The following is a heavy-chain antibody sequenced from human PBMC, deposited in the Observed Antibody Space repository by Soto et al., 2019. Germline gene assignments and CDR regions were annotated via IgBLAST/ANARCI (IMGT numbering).Heavy chain of an antibody. CDR1: GVAFSTSA. J-gene: IGHJ4*02. D-gene: IGHD3-3*01. CDR2: ISGSGAGT. CDR3: PKGPTVFGAVSGFDDYYGMYI. Sequence: GWSLRLSCTASGVAFSTSAMSWVRQAPGRGLEWVSGISGSGAGTYYADSVKGRFTISRDNSKNTLYLQMRGLRGEGGAVYVSPKGPTVFGAVSGFDDYYGMYIWGQGPVVTVS. V-gene: IGHV3-23*01.